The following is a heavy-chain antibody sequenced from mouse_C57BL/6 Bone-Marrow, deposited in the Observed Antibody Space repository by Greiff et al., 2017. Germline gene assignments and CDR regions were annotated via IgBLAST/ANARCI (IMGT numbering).Heavy chain of an antibody. V-gene: IGHV2-2*01. Sequence: QVQLKESGPGLVQPSQSLSITCTVSGFSLTSYGVHWVRQSPGKGLEWLGVIWSGGSTDYNAAFISRLSISKDNSKSQVFFKMNSLQADDTAIYYCARSSLYYGSSPPDFDYWGQGTTLTVSS. CDR3: ARSSLYYGSSPPDFDY. J-gene: IGHJ2*01. CDR2: IWSGGST. CDR1: GFSLTSYG. D-gene: IGHD1-1*01.